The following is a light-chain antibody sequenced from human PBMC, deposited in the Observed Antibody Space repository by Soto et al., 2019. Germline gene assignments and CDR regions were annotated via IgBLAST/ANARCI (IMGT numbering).Light chain of an antibody. J-gene: IGLJ1*01. CDR2: EVT. V-gene: IGLV2-8*01. Sequence: QCALTQTPSASGSPGRSVTISCTGTSGDVGAYDYVSWYQQHPGKAPKLLIYEVTKRPLGVPDRFSGSKSGNAASLTVSGLQAEDFSDYYCGSYAVSNYPSVFGPGP. CDR1: SGDVGAYDY. CDR3: GSYAVSNYPSV.